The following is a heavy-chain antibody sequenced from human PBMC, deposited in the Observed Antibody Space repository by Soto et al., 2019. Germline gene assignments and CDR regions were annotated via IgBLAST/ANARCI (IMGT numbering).Heavy chain of an antibody. CDR1: GFTFSSYG. CDR2: ISYDGSNK. J-gene: IGHJ3*02. Sequence: XGSLRLSCSAAGFTFSSYGMHWVRQAPGKGLEWVAVISYDGSNKYYADSVKGRFTISRDNSKNTLYLQMNSLRAEDTAVYYCATGIAAAGNRAFDIWGQGTMVTVSS. D-gene: IGHD6-13*01. V-gene: IGHV3-30*03. CDR3: ATGIAAAGNRAFDI.